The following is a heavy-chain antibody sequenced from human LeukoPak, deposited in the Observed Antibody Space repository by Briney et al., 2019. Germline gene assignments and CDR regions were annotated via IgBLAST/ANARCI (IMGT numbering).Heavy chain of an antibody. CDR2: IIPIFGTA. D-gene: IGHD3-22*01. V-gene: IGHV1-69*05. J-gene: IGHJ4*02. CDR1: GGTFSSYA. CDR3: AREASDSSGYYSSYFDY. Sequence: GASVKVSCKASGGTFSSYAISWVRQAPGQGLEWMGGIIPIFGTANYAQKFQGRVTITTDESTSTAYMELSSLRSEDTAVYYCAREASDSSGYYSSYFDYWGQGTLVTVSS.